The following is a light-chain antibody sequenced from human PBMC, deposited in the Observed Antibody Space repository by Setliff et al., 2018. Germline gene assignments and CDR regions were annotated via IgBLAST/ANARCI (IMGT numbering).Light chain of an antibody. CDR2: VAS. V-gene: IGKV1-9*01. CDR1: HDISSY. CDR3: QQLNSYPALT. J-gene: IGKJ4*01. Sequence: DIQLTQSPSSLSASVGDRVTITCRASHDISSYLAWYQQKPGKAPNLLIYVASTLQSGVPSRFSGSGSGTEFTLTISSLQPEDFATYYCQQLNSYPALTFGGGTKVDIK.